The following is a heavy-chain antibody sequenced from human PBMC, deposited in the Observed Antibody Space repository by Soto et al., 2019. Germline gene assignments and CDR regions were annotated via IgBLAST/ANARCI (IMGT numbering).Heavy chain of an antibody. CDR3: ARGAHNSMVLIHFDY. J-gene: IGHJ4*02. CDR2: IIPIFGIA. Sequence: ASVKVSCKASGGTFSSYAISWVRQAPGQGLEWMGGIIPIFGIANYAQKFQGRVTITADKSTSTAYMELSSLRSEDTAVYYCARGAHNSMVLIHFDYWGQGTLVTVSS. V-gene: IGHV1-69*10. CDR1: GGTFSSYA. D-gene: IGHD3-3*01.